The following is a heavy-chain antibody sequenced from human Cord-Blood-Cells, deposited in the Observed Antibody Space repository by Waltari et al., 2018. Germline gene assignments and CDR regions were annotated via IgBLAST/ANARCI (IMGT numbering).Heavy chain of an antibody. J-gene: IGHJ6*02. V-gene: IGHV4-59*01. CDR1: GGSISSYY. CDR3: ARDSPTYGMDV. Sequence: QVQLQESGPGLVKPSETLSLTCTVSGGSISSYYWSWIRQPPGKGLEWIGYIYYSGSTNYTPSRKSRVTIAVDTSKNQFSLKLSSVTAADTAVYYCARDSPTYGMDVWGQGTTVTVSS. CDR2: IYYSGST.